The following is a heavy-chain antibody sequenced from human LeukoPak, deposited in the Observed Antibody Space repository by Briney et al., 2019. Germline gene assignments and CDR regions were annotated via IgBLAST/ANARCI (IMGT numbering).Heavy chain of an antibody. J-gene: IGHJ4*02. V-gene: IGHV3-23*01. CDR2: ISGSGGST. CDR3: ANEGRTYYDFWSGYFTPSGCFDY. D-gene: IGHD3-3*01. CDR1: GFTFSSYA. Sequence: PGGSLRLSCAASGFTFSSYAMSWVRQAPGKGLEWVSAISGSGGSTYYADSVKGRFTISRDNSKNTLYLQMNSLRAEDTAVYYCANEGRTYYDFWSGYFTPSGCFDYWGQGTLATVSS.